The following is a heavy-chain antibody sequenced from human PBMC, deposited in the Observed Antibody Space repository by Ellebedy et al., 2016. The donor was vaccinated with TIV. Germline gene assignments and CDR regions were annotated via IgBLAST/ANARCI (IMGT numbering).Heavy chain of an antibody. CDR2: INSKTGGT. J-gene: IGHJ3*01. CDR1: GYTFSAHF. Sequence: ASVKVSXXTSGYTFSAHFIHWLRQAPGQGLEWVGWINSKTGGTSYAQKFRGWVTMTRDTSVSTTYLELNKLKSDDTALYFCARDNREHAFDVWGQGTVVTVFS. V-gene: IGHV1-2*04. CDR3: ARDNREHAFDV. D-gene: IGHD1-26*01.